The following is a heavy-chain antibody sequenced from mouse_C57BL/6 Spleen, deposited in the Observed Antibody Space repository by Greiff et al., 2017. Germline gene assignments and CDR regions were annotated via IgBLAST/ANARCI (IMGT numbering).Heavy chain of an antibody. Sequence: EVMLVESGEGLVKPGGSLKLSCAASGFTFSSYAMSWVRQTPEKRLEWVAYISSGGDYIYYADTVKGRFTISRDNARNTLYLQMSSLKSEDTAMYYCSREAYYSNPFDYWGQGTTLTVSS. J-gene: IGHJ2*01. V-gene: IGHV5S21*01. CDR1: GFTFSSYA. CDR3: SREAYYSNPFDY. D-gene: IGHD2-5*01. CDR2: ISSGGDYI.